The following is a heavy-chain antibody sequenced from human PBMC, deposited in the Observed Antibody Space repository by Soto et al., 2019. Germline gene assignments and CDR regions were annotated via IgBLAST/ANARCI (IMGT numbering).Heavy chain of an antibody. CDR3: ARPIVPAIQNHPYYYYGLDV. D-gene: IGHD2-2*01. V-gene: IGHV3-30-3*01. Sequence: QVQLVESGGGVVQPGRSLRLSCAASGFTFSNYAMHWVRQAPGKGLDWVAVVSFDGSNSYYADSVKGRFTISRDNSKNTLLLQMNSLRPEDTAVYFCARPIVPAIQNHPYYYYGLDVWGQVTTVTVSS. CDR2: VSFDGSNS. CDR1: GFTFSNYA. J-gene: IGHJ6*02.